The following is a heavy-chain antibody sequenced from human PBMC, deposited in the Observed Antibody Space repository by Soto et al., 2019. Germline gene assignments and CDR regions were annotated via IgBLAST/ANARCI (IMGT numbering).Heavy chain of an antibody. CDR2: IQSKTDGGTT. V-gene: IGHV3-15*01. CDR3: TAGYSSGWIDY. CDR1: GFTFSNAW. Sequence: GGSLRLSCAASGFTFSNAWMSWVRQAPGKGLEWVGRIQSKTDGGTTDYASPVKGRFTISRDDSKNTLYLRMNSLKTEDTAVYYSTAGYSSGWIDYWGQGTLVTVSS. D-gene: IGHD6-19*01. J-gene: IGHJ4*02.